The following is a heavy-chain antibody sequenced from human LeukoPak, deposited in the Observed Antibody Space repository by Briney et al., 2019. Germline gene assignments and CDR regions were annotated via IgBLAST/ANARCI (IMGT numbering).Heavy chain of an antibody. V-gene: IGHV3-21*04. Sequence: GGSLRLSCTASGFTFSSYSMNWVRQAPGKGLEWVSSISSSSVYIHYADSLKGRFTISRDNANNSLYLQMNSLRAEDTGLYYCVKDTGSYGEFDYWGQGALVTVSS. CDR3: VKDTGSYGEFDY. J-gene: IGHJ4*02. CDR2: ISSSSVYI. CDR1: GFTFSSYS. D-gene: IGHD3-10*01.